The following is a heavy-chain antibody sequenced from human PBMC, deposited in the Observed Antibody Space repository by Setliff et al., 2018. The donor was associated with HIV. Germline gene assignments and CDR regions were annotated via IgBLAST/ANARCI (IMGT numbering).Heavy chain of an antibody. J-gene: IGHJ5*02. CDR3: ARAQYQLLEPPTYNWFDP. V-gene: IGHV1-18*01. CDR1: GYSFARYG. Sequence: ASVKVSCKASGYSFARYGLSWVRQAPGQGLEWMGWISGFNGNTKYAQSFQDRVAMTTETATSTAYMELSSLRSEDTAVYYCARAQYQLLEPPTYNWFDPWGQGTLVTVSS. CDR2: ISGFNGNT. D-gene: IGHD2-2*01.